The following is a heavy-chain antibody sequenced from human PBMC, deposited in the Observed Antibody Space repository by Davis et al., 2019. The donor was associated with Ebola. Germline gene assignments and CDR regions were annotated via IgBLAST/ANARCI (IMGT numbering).Heavy chain of an antibody. CDR2: INQDGSQR. J-gene: IGHJ3*02. Sequence: PGGSLRLSCVASGFSFSSYWMTWVRHAPGKGLECVANINQDGSQRYYVDSVKGRFTISRDNAKKSLYLQMNSLRADDTAIYYCARDPARGAFDIWGQGKMVNVSS. CDR3: ARDPARGAFDI. V-gene: IGHV3-7*01. CDR1: GFSFSSYW.